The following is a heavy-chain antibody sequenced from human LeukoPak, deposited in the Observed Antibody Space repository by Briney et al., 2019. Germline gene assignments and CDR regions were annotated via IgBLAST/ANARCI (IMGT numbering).Heavy chain of an antibody. J-gene: IGHJ4*02. CDR3: ARSAGYSPSDIDY. CDR2: INPNSGGT. Sequence: ASVRVSCKASGYTFTGYYMHLVRQAPGQGREWMGWINPNSGGTNSAQKFQGRVTMTRDTSVGTAYMELSRLTSDDTAVYYCARSAGYSPSDIDYWGQGTLVTVSS. D-gene: IGHD6-13*01. CDR1: GYTFTGYY. V-gene: IGHV1-2*02.